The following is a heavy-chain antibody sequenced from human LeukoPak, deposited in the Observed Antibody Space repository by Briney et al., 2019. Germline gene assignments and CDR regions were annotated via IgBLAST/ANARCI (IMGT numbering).Heavy chain of an antibody. Sequence: ASVTVSCTASGYTFTGYYMNWVRQAPGQGLEWMGWINPNSGGTNYAQQFQCRVTMTRDTTFRTAYMERSRLRSDDTAVYYCARDMIESTSWNWFDPWGQGNLVTVSS. V-gene: IGHV1-2*02. CDR1: GYTFTGYY. J-gene: IGHJ5*02. CDR3: ARDMIESTSWNWFDP. D-gene: IGHD2-2*01. CDR2: INPNSGGT.